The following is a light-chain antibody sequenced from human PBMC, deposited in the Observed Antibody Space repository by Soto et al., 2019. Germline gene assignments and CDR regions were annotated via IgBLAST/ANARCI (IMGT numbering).Light chain of an antibody. J-gene: IGLJ2*01. CDR3: AAWDDSLNSYVI. Sequence: QSALTQPPSASGTPGQRVTISCSGSSSNIGSNTVNWYQQVPGTAPKLLIYGSNQRPSGVPDRFSGSKSGTSASLAISGLQSEDEADYYCAAWDDSLNSYVIFGGGTKLTVL. CDR2: GSN. V-gene: IGLV1-44*01. CDR1: SSNIGSNT.